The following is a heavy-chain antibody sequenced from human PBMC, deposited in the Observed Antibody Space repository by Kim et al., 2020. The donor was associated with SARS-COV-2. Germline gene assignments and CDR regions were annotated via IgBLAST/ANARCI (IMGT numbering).Heavy chain of an antibody. Sequence: SETLSLTCTVSGGSISSSSYYWGWIRQPPGKGLEWIGSIYYSGSTYYNPSLKSRVTISVDTSKNQFSLKLSSVTAADTAVYYCVTTTTHILEWFQYGIYWGQGTLVTVAS. J-gene: IGHJ4*02. CDR2: IYYSGST. CDR3: VTTTTHILEWFQYGIY. D-gene: IGHD3-3*01. V-gene: IGHV4-39*01. CDR1: GGSISSSSYY.